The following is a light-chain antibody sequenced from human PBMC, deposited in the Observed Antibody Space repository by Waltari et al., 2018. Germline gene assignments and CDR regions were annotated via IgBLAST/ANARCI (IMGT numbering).Light chain of an antibody. CDR1: KSNSQW. CDR3: QQYNSYSLLS. J-gene: IGKJ4*01. CDR2: KAS. Sequence: DIQMTQSPSTLSASGGDRVICRWRASKSNSQWLAWYQQKPGKAPKLLIYKASTFESGVPSRCCGGGYATEFTVTISSLQPDDFATYYCQQYNSYSLLSFGGGTKVEIK. V-gene: IGKV1-5*03.